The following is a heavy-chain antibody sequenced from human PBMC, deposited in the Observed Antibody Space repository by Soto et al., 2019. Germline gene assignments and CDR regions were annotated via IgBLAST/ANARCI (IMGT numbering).Heavy chain of an antibody. V-gene: IGHV1-69*13. D-gene: IGHD3-22*01. CDR3: ARYANYYDSSGYYNPARYYYYGMDV. J-gene: IGHJ6*02. CDR2: IIPIFGTA. Sequence: ASVKVSCKASGGTFSSYAISWGRQAPGQGLEWMGGIIPIFGTANYAQKFQGRVTITADESTSTAYMELSSLRSEDTAVYYCARYANYYDSSGYYNPARYYYYGMDVWGQGTTVTV. CDR1: GGTFSSYA.